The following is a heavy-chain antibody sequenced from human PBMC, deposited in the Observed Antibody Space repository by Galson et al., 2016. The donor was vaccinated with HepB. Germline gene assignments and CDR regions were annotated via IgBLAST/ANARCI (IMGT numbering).Heavy chain of an antibody. J-gene: IGHJ5*02. CDR3: ARGEANWDGGGDNWLDP. CDR1: GDSVSTNSAA. V-gene: IGHV6-1*01. D-gene: IGHD7-27*01. Sequence: CAISGDSVSTNSAAWNWIRQSPSRGLEWLGRTYYRSKWWTYYALSVEGRITINPDTSKNQISLHLNSVTPEDTAVYYCARGEANWDGGGDNWLDPWGQGTLVTASS. CDR2: TYYRSKWWT.